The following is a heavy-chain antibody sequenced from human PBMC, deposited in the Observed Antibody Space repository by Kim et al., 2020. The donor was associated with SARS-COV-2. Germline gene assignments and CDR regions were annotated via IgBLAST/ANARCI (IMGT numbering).Heavy chain of an antibody. CDR2: IGGGGAKR. CDR1: GFTFDSYA. J-gene: IGHJ3*02. D-gene: IGHD7-27*01. V-gene: IGHV3-23*01. CDR3: LKCHWGWSCDDFDI. Sequence: GGSLRLSCTTSGFTFDSYAMWWVRQAPGKGLEWVSCIGGGGAKRFYAGSVKGRFSISRDNSKNTLFLQLNSLRAEDTALYYCLKCHWGWSCDDFDIW.